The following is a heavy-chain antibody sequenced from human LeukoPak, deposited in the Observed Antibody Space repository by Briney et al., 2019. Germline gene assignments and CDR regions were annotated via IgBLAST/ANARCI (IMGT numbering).Heavy chain of an antibody. CDR2: KRYDGSAT. D-gene: IGHD6-19*01. CDR3: ARDVQQWPSHTPGHHDY. Sequence: GGSLRLSCAASGFTFSSYGMHWVRQAPGKGLEWVAFKRYDGSATYYADSVKGRFTISRDNSNSMLYLQMNSLRAEDTAVYYCARDVQQWPSHTPGHHDYWGQGTLVTVSS. J-gene: IGHJ4*02. V-gene: IGHV3-30*02. CDR1: GFTFSSYG.